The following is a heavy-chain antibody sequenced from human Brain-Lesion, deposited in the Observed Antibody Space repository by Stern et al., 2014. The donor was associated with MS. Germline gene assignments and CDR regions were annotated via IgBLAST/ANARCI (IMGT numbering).Heavy chain of an antibody. CDR1: GGSISSSTYY. Sequence: QVQLQESGPGLVKPSETLSLTCTVSGGSISSSTYYWAWIRQPPGKGLEWIGNIYYSGFTYYNPSLKSRVTISVDMSKKQFSLKLGSGTAADPAIYYCAGHGSVPRPSQLYSARDRGPGYFDYWGQGTLVTVSS. V-gene: IGHV4-39*01. D-gene: IGHD1-26*01. CDR2: IYYSGFT. CDR3: AGHGSVPRPSQLYSARDRGPGYFDY. J-gene: IGHJ4*02.